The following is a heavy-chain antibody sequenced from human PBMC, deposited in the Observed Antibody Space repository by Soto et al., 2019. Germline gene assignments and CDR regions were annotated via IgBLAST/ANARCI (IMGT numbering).Heavy chain of an antibody. V-gene: IGHV1-2*02. D-gene: IGHD2-8*01. J-gene: IGHJ6*02. CDR3: ARDRIVLMVYAIPGAGGMDV. CDR2: INPNSGGT. CDR1: GYTFTGYY. Sequence: QVQLVQSGAEVKKPGASVKVSCKASGYTFTGYYMHWVRQAPGQGLEWMGWINPNSGGTNYAQKFQGRVTMTRDTSINTAYMELSRLRSDDTAVYYCARDRIVLMVYAIPGAGGMDVWGQGTTVTVSS.